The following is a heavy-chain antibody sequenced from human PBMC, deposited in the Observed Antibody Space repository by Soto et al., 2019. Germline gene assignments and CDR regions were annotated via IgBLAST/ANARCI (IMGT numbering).Heavy chain of an antibody. Sequence: GGSLRLSCAASGFTFSSYWMHWVRQAPGKGLVWVSRINSDGSSTSYADSVKGRFTISRDNAKNTLYLQMNSLRAEDTAVYYCARAPHITIFGVVPRYFDYWGQGTLVTVSS. V-gene: IGHV3-74*01. D-gene: IGHD3-3*01. CDR1: GFTFSSYW. CDR2: INSDGSST. CDR3: ARAPHITIFGVVPRYFDY. J-gene: IGHJ4*02.